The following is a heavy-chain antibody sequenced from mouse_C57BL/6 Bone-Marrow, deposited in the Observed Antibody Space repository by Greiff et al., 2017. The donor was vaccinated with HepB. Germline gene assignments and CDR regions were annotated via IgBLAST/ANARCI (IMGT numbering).Heavy chain of an antibody. Sequence: QVQLKQSGAELARPGASVKLSCKASGYTFTSYGISWVKQRTGQGLEWIGEIYPRSGNTYYNEKFKGKATLTADKSSSTAYMELRSLTSEDSAVYFGASSCYGSSYYWFAYWGQGTLVTVSA. V-gene: IGHV1-81*01. J-gene: IGHJ3*01. CDR3: ASSCYGSSYYWFAY. D-gene: IGHD1-1*01. CDR1: GYTFTSYG. CDR2: IYPRSGNT.